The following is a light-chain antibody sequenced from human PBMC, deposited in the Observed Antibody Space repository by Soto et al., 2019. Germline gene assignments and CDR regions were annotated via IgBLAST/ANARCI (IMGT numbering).Light chain of an antibody. CDR2: GAS. CDR1: QTISTY. CDR3: QKSSSIPYT. J-gene: IGKJ2*01. V-gene: IGKV1-39*01. Sequence: DIRMTQSPSSLSASVGDRVTITCRASQTISTYLNWYQQIPGKAPKLLIYGASNLQNGVPSRFSGSGSGTDFTLTISSLQPEDFATYYYQKSSSIPYTFGQGTKLEIK.